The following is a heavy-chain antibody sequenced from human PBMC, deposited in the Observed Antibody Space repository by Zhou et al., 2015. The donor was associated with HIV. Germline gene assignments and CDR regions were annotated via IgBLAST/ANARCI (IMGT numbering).Heavy chain of an antibody. Sequence: QVLLVQSGAEVKKPGSSVRVSCKASGETVINDAVSWVRQAPGQGLEWMGGIIPIFGTANYAQKFQGRVTITADKSTSTAYMELSSLRSEDTAVYYCARDKHDYGMDVWGQGTTVTVSS. CDR3: ARDKHDYGMDV. J-gene: IGHJ6*02. CDR1: GETVINDA. V-gene: IGHV1-69*06. CDR2: IIPIFGTA.